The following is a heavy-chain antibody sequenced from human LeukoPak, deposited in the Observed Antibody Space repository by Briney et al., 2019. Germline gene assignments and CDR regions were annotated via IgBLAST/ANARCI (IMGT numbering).Heavy chain of an antibody. CDR1: GFTFSKYG. Sequence: GGSLRLSCAASGFTFSKYGMHWIRQAPGKGLEWVTFVRYDGSNEYYPDSVKGRFTISRDNSKNTLYLQMNSLRAEDTAVYYCARGSIAAAELFDYWGQGTLVTVSS. CDR2: VRYDGSNE. D-gene: IGHD6-13*01. CDR3: ARGSIAAAELFDY. J-gene: IGHJ4*02. V-gene: IGHV3-30*02.